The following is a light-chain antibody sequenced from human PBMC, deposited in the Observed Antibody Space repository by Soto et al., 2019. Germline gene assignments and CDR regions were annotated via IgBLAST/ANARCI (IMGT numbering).Light chain of an antibody. V-gene: IGKV1-5*01. Sequence: DVHLTQSPCNLSYSLGDRATLSCRASQNISSRLAWFQQKPGKAPKLLIYDASSLESGVPERFSGSGSGTEFTLTISRLQTDDFSTYYCQQYHSYWTFGQGTKVDIK. CDR3: QQYHSYWT. CDR1: QNISSR. J-gene: IGKJ1*01. CDR2: DAS.